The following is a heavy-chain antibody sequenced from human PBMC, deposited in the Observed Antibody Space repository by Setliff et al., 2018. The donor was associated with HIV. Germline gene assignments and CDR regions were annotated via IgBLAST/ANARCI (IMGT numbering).Heavy chain of an antibody. Sequence: GGSLRLSCAASGFTFSYRWMTWVRQAPGKGLEWVANIKGDGSEKYYVDSVKGRFTISRDNAKNSLYLQMNSLRAEDTAVYYCARDPYPYADYGDWYFDLWGRGTLVTVSS. D-gene: IGHD4-17*01. CDR2: IKGDGSEK. CDR1: GFTFSYRW. CDR3: ARDPYPYADYGDWYFDL. J-gene: IGHJ2*01. V-gene: IGHV3-7*01.